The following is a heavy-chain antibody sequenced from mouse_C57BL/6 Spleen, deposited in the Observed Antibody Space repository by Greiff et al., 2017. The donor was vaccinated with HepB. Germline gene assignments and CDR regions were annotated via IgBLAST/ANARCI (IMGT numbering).Heavy chain of an antibody. CDR2: INPNYGTT. D-gene: IGHD3-2*02. V-gene: IGHV1-39*01. J-gene: IGHJ4*01. Sequence: EVQVVESGPELVKPGASVKISCKASGYSFTDYNMNWVKQSNGKSLEWIGVINPNYGTTSYNQKFKGKATLTVDQSSSTAYMQLNSLTSEDSAVYYCARGDRQLRLRAMDYWGQGTSVTVSS. CDR3: ARGDRQLRLRAMDY. CDR1: GYSFTDYN.